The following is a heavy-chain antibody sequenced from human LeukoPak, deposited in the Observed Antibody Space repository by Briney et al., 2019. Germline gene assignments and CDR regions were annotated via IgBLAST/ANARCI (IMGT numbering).Heavy chain of an antibody. CDR1: GGTFSSYA. D-gene: IGHD2-2*01. Sequence: SVKVSCKASGGTFSSYAISWVRQAPGQGLEWMGGIIPIFGTANYAQKFQGRVTITADESTSTAYMELSSLRSEDTAMYYCARGSTSDWPLDHWGQETLVTISS. CDR2: IIPIFGTA. V-gene: IGHV1-69*13. CDR3: ARGSTSDWPLDH. J-gene: IGHJ4*02.